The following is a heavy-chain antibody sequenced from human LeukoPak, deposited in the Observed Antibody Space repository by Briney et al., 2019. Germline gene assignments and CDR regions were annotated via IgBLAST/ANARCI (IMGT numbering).Heavy chain of an antibody. CDR1: GGSISSYY. V-gene: IGHV4-59*01. D-gene: IGHD6-13*01. Sequence: SETLSLTCTVSGGSISSYYWSWIRQPPGEALEGIGYIYYSGSTNYNPSLKSRVTISVDTSKNQFSLKLSSVTAADTAVYYCARDRGSIAAAGNFDYWGQGTLVTVSS. CDR3: ARDRGSIAAAGNFDY. J-gene: IGHJ4*02. CDR2: IYYSGST.